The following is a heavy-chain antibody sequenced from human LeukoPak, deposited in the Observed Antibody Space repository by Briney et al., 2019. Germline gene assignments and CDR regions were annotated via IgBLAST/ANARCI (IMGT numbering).Heavy chain of an antibody. CDR3: ATDPTRGYSYGFLWY. CDR2: FDPEDGET. Sequence: ASVKVSCKVSGYTLTELSMHWVRQAPGKGLEWMGGFDPEDGETIYAQKFQGRVTMTEDTSTDTAYMELSSLRSEDVAVYYCATDPTRGYSYGFLWYWGQGTLVTVSS. CDR1: GYTLTELS. D-gene: IGHD5-18*01. J-gene: IGHJ4*02. V-gene: IGHV1-24*01.